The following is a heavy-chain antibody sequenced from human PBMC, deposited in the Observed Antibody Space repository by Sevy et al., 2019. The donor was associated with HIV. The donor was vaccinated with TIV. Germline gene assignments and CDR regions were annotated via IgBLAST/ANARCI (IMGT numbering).Heavy chain of an antibody. CDR2: ISWSSGNI. CDR3: VKDRSGSYSFDY. D-gene: IGHD1-26*01. CDR1: GFTFDDYT. V-gene: IGHV3-9*01. J-gene: IGHJ4*02. Sequence: GGSLRLSCAASGFTFDDYTMNWVRQAPGKGLEWVPGISWSSGNIAYADSVEGRFNISRDNAKNSLYLQMNSLRIEDTALYYCVKDRSGSYSFDYWGQGTLVTVSS.